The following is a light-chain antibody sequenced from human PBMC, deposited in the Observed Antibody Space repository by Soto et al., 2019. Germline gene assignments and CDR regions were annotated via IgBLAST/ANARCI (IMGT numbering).Light chain of an antibody. CDR1: QDISNY. CDR2: DAS. J-gene: IGKJ5*01. Sequence: DIQMTQSPSSLSASVGARVTITCQASQDISNYLNWYQQKPGKAPKLLNYDASNLETAVPSRFSGSGSGTDFTFTISRLQPEDIATYYCQQYDNLPIYFGQGTRLEIK. CDR3: QQYDNLPIY. V-gene: IGKV1-33*01.